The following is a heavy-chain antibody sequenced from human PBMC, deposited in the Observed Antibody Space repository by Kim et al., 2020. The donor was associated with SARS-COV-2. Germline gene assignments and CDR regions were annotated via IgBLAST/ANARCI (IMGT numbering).Heavy chain of an antibody. CDR3: ARLRGFLFDGDTCLEY. CDR2: IYYSGCT. V-gene: IGHV4-30-4*01. Sequence: SETLSLTCTVSGGSVSSGDYYWSWIRQPPGKGPEWLGYIYYSGCTFSTPSLRSRLTISSDTSNNHFSLKLTSLTAADTAVYYCARLRGFLFDGDTCLEYWGPGTLVTVSS. J-gene: IGHJ4*02. D-gene: IGHD2-21*01. CDR1: GGSVSSGDYY.